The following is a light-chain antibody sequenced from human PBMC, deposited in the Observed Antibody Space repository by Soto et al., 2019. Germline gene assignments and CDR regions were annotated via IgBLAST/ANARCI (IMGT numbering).Light chain of an antibody. CDR1: QSVGSN. V-gene: IGKV3-15*01. Sequence: EIVMTQSPATLSVSPGERATLSCRASQSVGSNLAWYQQKPGQAPRLLIYGASTRATDIPARFSGSGSGTGFTLTNSSLPTEDFAVFYCHQYNNWHPFAQGTKLDI. CDR3: HQYNNWHP. J-gene: IGKJ2*01. CDR2: GAS.